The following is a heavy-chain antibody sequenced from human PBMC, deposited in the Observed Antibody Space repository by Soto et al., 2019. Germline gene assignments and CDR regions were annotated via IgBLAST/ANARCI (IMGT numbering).Heavy chain of an antibody. CDR1: GGSFSGYY. Sequence: SSETLSLTCAVYGGSFSGYYWSWIRQPPGKGLEWIGEINHSGSTNYNPSLKSRVTISVDTSKNQFSLKLSSVTAADTAVYYCARVEMANKERVWFGEAELDYWGQGTLVTVSS. CDR3: ARVEMANKERVWFGEAELDY. V-gene: IGHV4-34*01. CDR2: INHSGST. D-gene: IGHD3-10*01. J-gene: IGHJ4*02.